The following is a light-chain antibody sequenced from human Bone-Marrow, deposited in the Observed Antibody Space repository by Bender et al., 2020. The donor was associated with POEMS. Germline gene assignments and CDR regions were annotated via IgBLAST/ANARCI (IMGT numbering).Light chain of an antibody. CDR2: DVS. CDR1: SSDVGAYNY. V-gene: IGLV2-11*01. Sequence: QSALTQPASVSGSPGQSITISCTGTSSDVGAYNYVSWYQQRPGKAPKLMIYDVSKRPSGVPDRFSGSKSGNTASLTISGLQAEDEADYYCCSYAGSYVVFGGGTKLTVL. J-gene: IGLJ2*01. CDR3: CSYAGSYVV.